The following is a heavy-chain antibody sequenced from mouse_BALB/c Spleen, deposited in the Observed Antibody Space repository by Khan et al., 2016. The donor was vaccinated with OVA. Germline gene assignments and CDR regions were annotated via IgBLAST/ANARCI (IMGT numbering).Heavy chain of an antibody. CDR1: GYTFTDYY. CDR2: ISPGSGDT. V-gene: IGHV1-77*01. D-gene: IGHD1-2*01. J-gene: IGHJ3*01. Sequence: QVQLQQSGAELARPGASVKLSCKASGYTFTDYYINWVKQRTGQGLEWIGEISPGSGDTYYNEKFKGKATLTADKSSNTAYMQLSGLTSVASEVDVCAIRNYFGYTFAYWGQGTLVTVSA. CDR3: AIRNYFGYTFAY.